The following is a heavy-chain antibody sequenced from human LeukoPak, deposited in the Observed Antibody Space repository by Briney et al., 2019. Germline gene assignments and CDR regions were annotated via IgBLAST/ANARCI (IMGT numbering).Heavy chain of an antibody. D-gene: IGHD2-15*01. CDR1: GFTFSSYG. CDR2: IRYDGSNK. Sequence: GGSLRLSCAASGFTFSSYGMHWVRQAPGKGLEWVAFIRYDGSNKYYADSVKGRFTISRDNSKNTLYLQMNSLRAEDTAVYYCAKDRTGYCSGGSCLPIDYWGQGTLVTVSS. V-gene: IGHV3-30*02. CDR3: AKDRTGYCSGGSCLPIDY. J-gene: IGHJ4*02.